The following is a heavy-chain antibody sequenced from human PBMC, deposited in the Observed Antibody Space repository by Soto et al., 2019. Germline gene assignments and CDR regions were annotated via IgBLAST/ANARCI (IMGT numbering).Heavy chain of an antibody. Sequence: GESLKISCKGSGYSFTSQWIGWVRQMPGKGLEWMGIIYPDDSDTRYSPSFQGQVTISADKSISTAYLQWSSLRASDTAMYYCARHGPGGWYYFDYWGQGTLVTVSS. V-gene: IGHV5-51*01. CDR2: IYPDDSDT. J-gene: IGHJ4*02. CDR1: GYSFTSQW. CDR3: ARHGPGGWYYFDY. D-gene: IGHD6-19*01.